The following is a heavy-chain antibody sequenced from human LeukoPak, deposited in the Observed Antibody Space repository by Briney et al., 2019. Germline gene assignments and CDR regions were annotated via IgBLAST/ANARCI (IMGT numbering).Heavy chain of an antibody. CDR3: ARPYGSGSSYYFDY. Sequence: GGSLRLSCAASGFTFSSYWMHWVRQAPGRGLVWVSRINSDGSSTSYADSVKGRFTISRDNAKNTLYLQMNSLRAEDTAVYYCARPYGSGSSYYFDYWGQGTLATVSS. CDR1: GFTFSSYW. V-gene: IGHV3-74*01. D-gene: IGHD3-10*01. J-gene: IGHJ4*02. CDR2: INSDGSST.